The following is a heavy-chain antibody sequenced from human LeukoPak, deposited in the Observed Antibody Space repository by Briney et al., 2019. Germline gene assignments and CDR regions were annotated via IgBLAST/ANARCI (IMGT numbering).Heavy chain of an antibody. CDR3: AREGIAAAGINY. V-gene: IGHV4-4*07. D-gene: IGHD6-13*01. CDR2: IYTSGST. J-gene: IGHJ4*02. CDR1: GGSFSGYY. Sequence: NPSETLSLTCAVYGGSFSGYYWSWIRQPAGKGLEWIGRIYTSGSTNYTPSLKSRVTMSVDTSKNQFSLKLSSVTAADTAVYYCAREGIAAAGINYWGQGTLVTVSS.